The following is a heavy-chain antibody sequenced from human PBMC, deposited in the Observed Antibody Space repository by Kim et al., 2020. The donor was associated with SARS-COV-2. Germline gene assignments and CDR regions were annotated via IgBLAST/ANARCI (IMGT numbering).Heavy chain of an antibody. CDR3: ARGRKQWPGVGVWFDP. J-gene: IGHJ5*02. Sequence: SETLSLTCAVYGGSFSGYYWSWIRQPPGKGLEWIGEINHSGSTNYNPSIKSRVTISVDTSKNQFSLKLSSVTAADTAVYYCARGRKQWPGVGVWFDPWGQGTLVTVSS. D-gene: IGHD6-19*01. CDR1: GGSFSGYY. CDR2: INHSGST. V-gene: IGHV4-34*01.